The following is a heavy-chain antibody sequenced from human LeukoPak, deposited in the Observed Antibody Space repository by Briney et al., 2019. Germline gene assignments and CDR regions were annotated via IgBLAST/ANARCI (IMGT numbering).Heavy chain of an antibody. CDR2: ISSSSSYI. CDR3: ARDRYNYGSGSYVNWFDP. CDR1: GFTFSSYS. J-gene: IGHJ5*02. D-gene: IGHD3-10*01. V-gene: IGHV3-21*01. Sequence: TVRSLRLSCAASGFTFSSYSMNWVRQAPGKGLEWVSSISSSSSYIYYADSVKVRFPISRDNAKNSLYQQMNSLRAEYTAVYYCARDRYNYGSGSYVNWFDPWGQGTLVTVSS.